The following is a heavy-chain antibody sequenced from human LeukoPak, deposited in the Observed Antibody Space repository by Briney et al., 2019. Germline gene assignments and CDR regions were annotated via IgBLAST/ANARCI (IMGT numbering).Heavy chain of an antibody. Sequence: ASVKVSCKASGYTFTSYYMHWVRQAPGQGLEWVGIINPSGGGTSYAQKFQGRVTMTRDMSTSTVHMELSSLRSEDTAVYYCARDSIARFGELLSNDAFDIWGQGTMVTVSS. J-gene: IGHJ3*02. D-gene: IGHD3-10*01. CDR1: GYTFTSYY. CDR2: INPSGGGT. CDR3: ARDSIARFGELLSNDAFDI. V-gene: IGHV1-46*01.